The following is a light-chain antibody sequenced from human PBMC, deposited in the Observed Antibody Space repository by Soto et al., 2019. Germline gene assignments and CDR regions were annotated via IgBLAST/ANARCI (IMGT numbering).Light chain of an antibody. CDR1: RSDVGSYNY. J-gene: IGLJ1*01. CDR2: DVT. CDR3: SSYTSSSTPYV. Sequence: QSVLTQPASVSGSPGQSITISCTGTRSDVGSYNYVSWYQQHPVKAPKLMIYDVTNRPSGVSDRFSGSKSGNTASLTISGLQAEDEADYYCSSYTSSSTPYVFGTGTKVTVL. V-gene: IGLV2-14*01.